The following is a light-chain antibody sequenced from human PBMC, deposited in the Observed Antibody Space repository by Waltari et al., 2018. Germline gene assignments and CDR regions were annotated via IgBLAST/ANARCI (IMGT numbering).Light chain of an antibody. V-gene: IGKV3-20*01. J-gene: IGKJ1*01. CDR2: GAS. CDR1: QRVGRT. Sequence: EIVLMQSPGTLSLSPGERVTLSCRASQRVGRTLVWYQQKPGQAPRLLMYGASIRATGIPDRFSGSGSGTDFSLTISRLEPEDFAVYYCQHYVRLPVTFGQGTKVEIK. CDR3: QHYVRLPVT.